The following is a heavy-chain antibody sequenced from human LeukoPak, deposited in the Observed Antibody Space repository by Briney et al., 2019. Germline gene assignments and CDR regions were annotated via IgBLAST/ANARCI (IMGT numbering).Heavy chain of an antibody. J-gene: IGHJ6*03. V-gene: IGHV4-34*01. Sequence: SETLSLTCAVYGGSFSGYYWSWIRQPPGKGLEWIGEINHSGNTSYNPSLKSRVTISVDTSKKHFSLKLSSVTAADTAVYYCARGQTTVTPHYYYYYMDVWGKGTTVTVSS. CDR2: INHSGNT. D-gene: IGHD4-11*01. CDR1: GGSFSGYY. CDR3: ARGQTTVTPHYYYYYMDV.